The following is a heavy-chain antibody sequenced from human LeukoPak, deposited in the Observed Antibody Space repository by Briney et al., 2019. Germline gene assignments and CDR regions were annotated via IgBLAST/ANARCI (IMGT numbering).Heavy chain of an antibody. Sequence: GGSLRLSCAASGFTFSSYEMNWVRQAPGKGLEWVSYISSSGSTIYYADSVKGRFTISRDNSKNTLYLQMNSLRAEDTAVYYCARTPGNGIHYFDCWGQGTLVTVSS. J-gene: IGHJ4*01. V-gene: IGHV3-48*03. CDR2: ISSSGSTI. CDR1: GFTFSSYE. D-gene: IGHD2-8*01. CDR3: ARTPGNGIHYFDC.